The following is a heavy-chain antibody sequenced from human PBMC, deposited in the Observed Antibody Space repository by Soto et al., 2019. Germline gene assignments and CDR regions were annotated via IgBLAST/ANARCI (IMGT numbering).Heavy chain of an antibody. CDR1: PGSISSSY. D-gene: IGHD1-26*01. J-gene: IGHJ5*02. Sequence: QVQLQESGPGLVKPSETLTLTCTVSPGSISSSYWSWIRQPPGRGLEWIGHVAYSGPTKYNPSLKSRGSISVSTSKRQFSLRLTSVTAADTAVYYCAREAQDYYFDHWGQGILVTVSS. CDR2: VAYSGPT. CDR3: AREAQDYYFDH. V-gene: IGHV4-59*01.